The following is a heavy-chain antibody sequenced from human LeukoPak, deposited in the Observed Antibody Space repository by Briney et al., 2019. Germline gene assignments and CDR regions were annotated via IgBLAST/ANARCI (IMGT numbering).Heavy chain of an antibody. CDR2: ISGSGGST. V-gene: IGHV3-23*01. CDR1: GFTLSSYA. J-gene: IGHJ4*02. D-gene: IGHD4-11*01. CDR3: AKDDSNYSFNFYY. Sequence: GGSLRLSCAASGFTLSSYAMSWVCQAPGKGLEWVSAISGSGGSTYYADSVKGRFTISRDNSKNTLYLQMNSLRAEDTAVYYCAKDDSNYSFNFYYWGQGTLVTVSS.